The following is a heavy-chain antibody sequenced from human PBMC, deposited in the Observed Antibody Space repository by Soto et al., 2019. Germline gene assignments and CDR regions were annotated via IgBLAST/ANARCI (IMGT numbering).Heavy chain of an antibody. CDR3: ARGLGGGYYYLDY. V-gene: IGHV1-18*01. CDR2: ITVNSGNT. D-gene: IGHD1-26*01. Sequence: QGQLEQSGAEVKRPGASVKVSCKASGYAFTNYGISWVRQAPGQGLEWMGWITVNSGNTKYAQKIQGRVTMSTDTSTSTAYMELRSLRYDYTAVYFCARGLGGGYYYLDYWGQGTLVTVSS. J-gene: IGHJ4*02. CDR1: GYAFTNYG.